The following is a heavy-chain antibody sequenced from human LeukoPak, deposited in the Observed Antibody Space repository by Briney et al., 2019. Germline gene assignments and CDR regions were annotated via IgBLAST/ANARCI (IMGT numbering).Heavy chain of an antibody. CDR1: GGSISGSGYY. D-gene: IGHD1-26*01. V-gene: IGHV4-30-2*01. Sequence: PSETLSLTCTVSGGSISGSGYYWSGIRQPPGKGLEWIGYIYHTGSTYYNPSLASRVTISVDRSKNQFSLRLTSVTAADTAVFYCARGGVGPTTNWFDPWGQGTLVTVSS. CDR3: ARGGVGPTTNWFDP. CDR2: IYHTGST. J-gene: IGHJ5*02.